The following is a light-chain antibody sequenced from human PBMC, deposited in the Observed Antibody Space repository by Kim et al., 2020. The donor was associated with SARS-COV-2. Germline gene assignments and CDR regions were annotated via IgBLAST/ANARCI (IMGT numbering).Light chain of an antibody. CDR2: DVS. CDR1: SSDVGGYNH. V-gene: IGLV2-14*03. J-gene: IGLJ1*01. Sequence: QSITISCTGTSSDVGGYNHVSWYQQHPGKAPKLMIYDVSNRPSGVSNRFSGSKSGNTASLTISGLQAEDEADYYCSSYTSSSTLYVFGTGTKVTVL. CDR3: SSYTSSSTLYV.